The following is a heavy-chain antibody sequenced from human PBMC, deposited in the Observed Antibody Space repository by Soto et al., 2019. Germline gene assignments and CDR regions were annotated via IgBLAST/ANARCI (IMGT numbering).Heavy chain of an antibody. V-gene: IGHV4-30-4*08. CDR2: IHHSGSI. CDR1: GSSISSDYYH. J-gene: IGHJ4*02. Sequence: SETLSLTCTVSGSSISSDYYHWTWIRQSPERGLEWIGYIHHSGSILYNPSLKSRVTISVDTSKNQFSLHLSSVTAADTAVYYCARVGGYDRGFDYWGQGTLVTVSS. D-gene: IGHD5-12*01. CDR3: ARVGGYDRGFDY.